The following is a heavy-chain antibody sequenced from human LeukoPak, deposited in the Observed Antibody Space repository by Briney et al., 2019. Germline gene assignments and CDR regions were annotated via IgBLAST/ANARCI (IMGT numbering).Heavy chain of an antibody. D-gene: IGHD1/OR15-1a*01. Sequence: GGSLRLSCAASGFILSNHWMTWVRQAPGKGPEWVANVNKDGSEKYYVDSVKGQFTISRDTAKNSLYLQMNNLRAEDTALYYCARNNDMDVWGQGTTVIVSS. V-gene: IGHV3-7*03. CDR1: GFILSNHW. J-gene: IGHJ6*02. CDR2: VNKDGSEK. CDR3: ARNNDMDV.